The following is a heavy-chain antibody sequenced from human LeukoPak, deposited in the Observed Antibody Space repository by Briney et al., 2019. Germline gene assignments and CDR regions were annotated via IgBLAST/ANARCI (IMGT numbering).Heavy chain of an antibody. V-gene: IGHV3-33*01. CDR2: IWYDGSNK. D-gene: IGHD6-25*01. J-gene: IGHJ4*02. CDR3: ARDGAAAGLGKFDY. CDR1: GFTFSSYG. Sequence: PGRSLRLSCTASGFTFSSYGMHWVRQAPGKGLEWVAVIWYDGSNKDYADSVKGRFTISRDNSKNTLYLQMNSLRGEDTAVYYCARDGAAAGLGKFDYWGQGTLVTVSS.